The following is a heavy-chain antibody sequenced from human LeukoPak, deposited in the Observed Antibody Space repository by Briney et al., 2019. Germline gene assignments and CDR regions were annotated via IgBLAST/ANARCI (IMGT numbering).Heavy chain of an antibody. J-gene: IGHJ4*02. Sequence: SQTLSLTCTVSGGSISSGDYYWSWLRQPPGKGLEWIGYIYYSGSTYYNPSLKSRVTISVDTSKNQFSLKLSSVTAADTAVYYCASLTTVTTSSGAAGAFDNWGQGTLVTVSS. CDR3: ASLTTVTTSSGAAGAFDN. CDR2: IYYSGST. D-gene: IGHD4-17*01. V-gene: IGHV4-30-4*01. CDR1: GGSISSGDYY.